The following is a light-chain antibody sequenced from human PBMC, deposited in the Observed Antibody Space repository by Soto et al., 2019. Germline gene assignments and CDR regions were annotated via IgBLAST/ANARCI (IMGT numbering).Light chain of an antibody. CDR1: QSVSSN. Sequence: ETVMTQSPVTLSVSPGERATLSCRARQSVSSNLAWYQQKHGQAPRLLISDTSNRATGIPARFSGSGSGTDFTLTISSLEPEDFAVYYCQQRSDWRITFGQGTRLEIK. J-gene: IGKJ5*01. V-gene: IGKV3-11*01. CDR2: DTS. CDR3: QQRSDWRIT.